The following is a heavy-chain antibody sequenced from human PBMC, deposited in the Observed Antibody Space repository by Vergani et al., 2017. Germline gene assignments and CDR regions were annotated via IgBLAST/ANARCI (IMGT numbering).Heavy chain of an antibody. D-gene: IGHD3-22*01. CDR1: GGTFSSYA. J-gene: IGHJ3*02. CDR2: IIPIFGTA. CDR3: ARQTYDYDSIGYGAFDI. Sequence: QVQLVQSGAEVKQPGSSVKVSCKASGGTFSSYAISWVRQAPGQGLEWMGRIIPIFGTANYAQKFQGRVTITADESTSTAYMELSSLRSEDTAVYYCARQTYDYDSIGYGAFDIWGQGTMVTVSS. V-gene: IGHV1-69*13.